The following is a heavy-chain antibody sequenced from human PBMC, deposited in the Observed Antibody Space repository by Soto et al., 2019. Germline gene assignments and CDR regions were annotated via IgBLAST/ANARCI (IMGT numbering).Heavy chain of an antibody. Sequence: SETLSLTCAVYGGSFSGYYWSWIRQPPGKGLEWIGEINHSGSTNYNPSLKSRVTISVDTSKNQFSLKLSSVTAADTAVYYCARGYYDSWSGYLGYWGQGTLSPSPQ. CDR1: GGSFSGYY. J-gene: IGHJ4*02. D-gene: IGHD3-3*01. V-gene: IGHV4-34*01. CDR2: INHSGST. CDR3: ARGYYDSWSGYLGY.